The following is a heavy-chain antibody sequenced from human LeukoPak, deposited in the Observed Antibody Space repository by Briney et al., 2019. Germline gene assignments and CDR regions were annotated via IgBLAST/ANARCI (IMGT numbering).Heavy chain of an antibody. J-gene: IGHJ4*02. CDR1: GFAFSNYA. CDR3: AKVGICSSTSCYENYFDY. D-gene: IGHD2-2*01. CDR2: ITGGGADT. V-gene: IGHV3-23*01. Sequence: GGSLRLSCAASGFAFSNYAMAWVRQAPGKEPEWVSVITGGGADTYQIDSVKGRFTISRDNSKNTLYLQMNSLRAEDTAVYYCAKVGICSSTSCYENYFDYWGQGTLVTVSS.